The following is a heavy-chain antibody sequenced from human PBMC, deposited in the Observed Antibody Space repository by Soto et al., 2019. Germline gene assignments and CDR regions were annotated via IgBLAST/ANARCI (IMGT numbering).Heavy chain of an antibody. CDR1: GFAFSSYA. Sequence: GGSLRLSCAASGFAFSSYAMSWVRQAPGKGLEWVSAISGSGGSTYYADSVKGRFTISRDNSKNTLYLQMNSLRAEDTAVYYCAKDLMITFGGVIVSFFDYWGQGTLVTVSS. J-gene: IGHJ4*02. CDR2: ISGSGGST. V-gene: IGHV3-23*01. D-gene: IGHD3-16*02. CDR3: AKDLMITFGGVIVSFFDY.